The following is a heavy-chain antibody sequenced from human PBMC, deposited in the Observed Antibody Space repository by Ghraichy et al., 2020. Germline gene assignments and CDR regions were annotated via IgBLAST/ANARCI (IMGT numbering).Heavy chain of an antibody. CDR2: ISWNSRSI. D-gene: IGHD5-24*01. Sequence: GGSLRLSCAASGFTFDDYAMHWVRQAPGKGLEWVSGISWNSRSIGYADSVKGRFTISRDNAKNSLYLQMNSLRAEDTALYYCAKARGMAKTYSFDYWGQGALVTVSS. V-gene: IGHV3-9*01. CDR1: GFTFDDYA. CDR3: AKARGMAKTYSFDY. J-gene: IGHJ4*02.